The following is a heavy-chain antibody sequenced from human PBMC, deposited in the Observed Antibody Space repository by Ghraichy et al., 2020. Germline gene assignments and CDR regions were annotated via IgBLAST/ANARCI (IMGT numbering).Heavy chain of an antibody. CDR2: MNPNSGNT. D-gene: IGHD3-16*02. J-gene: IGHJ3*02. CDR3: ARGSRRSYAFDI. V-gene: IGHV1-8*01. CDR1: GYTFTSYD. Sequence: ASLKVSCKASGYTFTSYDINWVRQATGQGLEWMGWMNPNSGNTGYAQKFQGRVTMTRNTSISTAYMELSSLRSEDTAVYYCARGSRRSYAFDIWGQGTMVTVSS.